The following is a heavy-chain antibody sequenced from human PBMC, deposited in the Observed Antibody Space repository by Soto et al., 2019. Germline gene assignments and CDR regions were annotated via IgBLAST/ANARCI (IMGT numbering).Heavy chain of an antibody. CDR3: ARGSIVVVPAAIGAWFDP. J-gene: IGHJ5*02. CDR1: GYTFTSYG. D-gene: IGHD2-2*01. V-gene: IGHV1-18*01. Sequence: ASVKVSCKASGYTFTSYGISWVRQAPGQGLEWMGWISAYNGNTNYAQKLQGRVTMTTDTSTSTAYMELRSLRSDDTAVYYCARGSIVVVPAAIGAWFDPWGQGTLVTVSS. CDR2: ISAYNGNT.